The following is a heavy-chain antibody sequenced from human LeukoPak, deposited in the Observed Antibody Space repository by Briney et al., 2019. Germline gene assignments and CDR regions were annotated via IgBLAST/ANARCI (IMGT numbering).Heavy chain of an antibody. V-gene: IGHV3-21*04. J-gene: IGHJ4*02. Sequence: PGGSLRLSCAASGFTFSSYSMNWVRQAPGKGLEWVSSISSSSSYIYYADSVKGRFTISRDNAKNSLYLQMNSLRAEDTAVYYCASRVETLLWFGESTDYWGQGTLVTVSS. CDR3: ASRVETLLWFGESTDY. D-gene: IGHD3-10*01. CDR2: ISSSSSYI. CDR1: GFTFSSYS.